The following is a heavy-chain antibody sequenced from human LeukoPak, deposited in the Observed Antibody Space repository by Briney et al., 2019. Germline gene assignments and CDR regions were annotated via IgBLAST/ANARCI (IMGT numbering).Heavy chain of an antibody. CDR1: GYIFTSYD. CDR2: MNPNSGNT. J-gene: IGHJ5*02. V-gene: IGHV1-8*03. Sequence: ASVKVSCKASGYIFTSYDINWVRQATGQGLEWMGWMNPNSGNTGYAQKFQGRVTITRNTSISTAYMELSSLRSEDTAVYYCARGRQQWLVRGSWFDPWGQGTLVTVSS. D-gene: IGHD6-19*01. CDR3: ARGRQQWLVRGSWFDP.